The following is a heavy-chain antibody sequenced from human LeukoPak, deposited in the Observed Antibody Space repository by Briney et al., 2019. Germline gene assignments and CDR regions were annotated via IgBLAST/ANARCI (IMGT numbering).Heavy chain of an antibody. V-gene: IGHV3-9*01. CDR3: VKATGYTYALDY. CDR1: GITIDDYA. Sequence: GGSQRLSCAASGITIDDYAMHWVRQAPGKGLEWVSGISWNSGSTGYADSVKGRFTISRDNAKNSLYLQMNSLRAEDTALYYCVKATGYTYALDYWGQGTLVTVSS. J-gene: IGHJ4*02. D-gene: IGHD5-18*01. CDR2: ISWNSGST.